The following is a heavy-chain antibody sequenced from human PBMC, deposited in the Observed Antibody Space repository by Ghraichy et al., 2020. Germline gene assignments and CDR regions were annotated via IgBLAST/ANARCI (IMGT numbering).Heavy chain of an antibody. V-gene: IGHV1-46*01. D-gene: IGHD6-25*01. Sequence: ASVKVSCKASGYTFTTYYMHWVRQAPGQGLEWMGIINPSGGSTSYAQKFQGRVTMTRDTSTSTVHMELSSLTSEDTAVYYGAPGGIVGSGWGYYIDYWGQGTLVTVSS. CDR1: GYTFTTYY. CDR3: APGGIVGSGWGYYIDY. J-gene: IGHJ4*02. CDR2: INPSGGST.